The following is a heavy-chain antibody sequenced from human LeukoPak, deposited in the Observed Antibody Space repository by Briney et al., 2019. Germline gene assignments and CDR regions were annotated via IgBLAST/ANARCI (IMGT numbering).Heavy chain of an antibody. CDR3: ARGKLWFGELFGNWFDP. CDR2: IYHSGST. CDR1: GGSISSGGYS. D-gene: IGHD3-10*01. V-gene: IGHV4-30-2*01. Sequence: SETLSLTCAVSGGSISSGGYSWSWIRQPPGKGLEWIGYIYHSGSTYYDPSLKSRVTISVDRSKNQFSLKLSSVTAADTAVYYCARGKLWFGELFGNWFDPWGQGTLVTVSS. J-gene: IGHJ5*02.